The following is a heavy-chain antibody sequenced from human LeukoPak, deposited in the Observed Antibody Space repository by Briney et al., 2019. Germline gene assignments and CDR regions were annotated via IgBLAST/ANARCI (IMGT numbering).Heavy chain of an antibody. J-gene: IGHJ2*01. CDR1: GFTFSSYA. CDR3: AKAARSSVAGFFLDL. V-gene: IGHV3-23*01. CDR2: ITGSGRST. Sequence: GGSLRLSCAASGFTFSSYALSWVRQAPGKGLGWVLAITGSGRSTYYADSVKGRFTISRDNSKNTLYLQMNSLRVEDTAVYYCAKAARSSVAGFFLDLWGRGTLVTVSS. D-gene: IGHD6-19*01.